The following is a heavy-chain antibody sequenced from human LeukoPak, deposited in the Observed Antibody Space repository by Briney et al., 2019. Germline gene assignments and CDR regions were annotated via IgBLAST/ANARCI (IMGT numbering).Heavy chain of an antibody. CDR2: IIPIFGTA. D-gene: IGHD3-10*01. CDR3: ARTPQSYYWDYYYYSGMDV. Sequence: SVKVSCKASGGSFSRYAISWVRQAPGQGLEWMGGIIPIFGTANYAQKFQGRVTITADESTSTAYMELSSLRSEDTAVYYCARTPQSYYWDYYYYSGMDVWGQGTTVTVSS. J-gene: IGHJ6*02. CDR1: GGSFSRYA. V-gene: IGHV1-69*01.